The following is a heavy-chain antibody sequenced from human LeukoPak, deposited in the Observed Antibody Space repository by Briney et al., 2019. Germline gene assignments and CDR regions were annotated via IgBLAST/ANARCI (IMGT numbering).Heavy chain of an antibody. CDR1: GFTFGDYA. J-gene: IGHJ5*02. Sequence: GGSLRLSCTASGFTFGDYAMSWVRQAPGKGLEWVGFVRSKAYGGTTEYAASVKGRFTISRDDSKSIAYLQMNSLKTEDTAVYYCTRAPYLYCSSTSCYSWFDPWGQGTLVTVSS. CDR2: VRSKAYGGTT. CDR3: TRAPYLYCSSTSCYSWFDP. D-gene: IGHD2-2*02. V-gene: IGHV3-49*04.